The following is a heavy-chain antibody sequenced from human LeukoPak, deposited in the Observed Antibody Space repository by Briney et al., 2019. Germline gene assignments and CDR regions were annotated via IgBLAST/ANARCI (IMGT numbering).Heavy chain of an antibody. Sequence: SETLSLTCTVSGGSISSSSYYWGWIRQPPGKGLEWIGSIYYSGSTYYNPSLKSRVTISVDTSKNQFSLKLSSVTAADTAVYYCAREPLRLGELSFPPADGDWFDPWGQGTLVTVSS. CDR2: IYYSGST. CDR3: AREPLRLGELSFPPADGDWFDP. CDR1: GGSISSSSYY. J-gene: IGHJ5*02. V-gene: IGHV4-39*07. D-gene: IGHD3-16*02.